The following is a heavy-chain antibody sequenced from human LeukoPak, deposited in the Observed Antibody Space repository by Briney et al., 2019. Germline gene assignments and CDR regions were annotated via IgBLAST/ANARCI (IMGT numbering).Heavy chain of an antibody. Sequence: GASVKVSCKASGYTFTSYGISWVRQAPGQGLEWMGGIIPIFGTANYAQKFQGRVTITADESTSTAYMELSSLRSEDTAVYYCARDCSSTSCYVTGFDPWGQGTLVTVSS. D-gene: IGHD2-2*01. CDR2: IIPIFGTA. CDR1: GYTFTSYG. J-gene: IGHJ5*02. V-gene: IGHV1-69*13. CDR3: ARDCSSTSCYVTGFDP.